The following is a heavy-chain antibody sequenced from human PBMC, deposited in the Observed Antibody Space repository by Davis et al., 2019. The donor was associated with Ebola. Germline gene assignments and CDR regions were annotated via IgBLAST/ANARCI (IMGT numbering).Heavy chain of an antibody. CDR2: INPNSGGT. Sequence: ASVKVSCKASGYTLTGYYMHWVRQAPGQGLEWMGWINPNSGGTNYAQKFQGWVTMTRDTSITTAYMELTRLRSDDTAVYYCARDRNITIFGVVYGMDVWGQGTTVTVSS. CDR3: ARDRNITIFGVVYGMDV. CDR1: GYTLTGYY. D-gene: IGHD3-3*01. J-gene: IGHJ6*02. V-gene: IGHV1-2*04.